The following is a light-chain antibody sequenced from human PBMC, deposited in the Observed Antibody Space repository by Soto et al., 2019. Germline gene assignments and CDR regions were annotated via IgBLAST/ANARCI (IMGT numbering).Light chain of an antibody. CDR3: QQYHTSPIT. V-gene: IGKV3-20*01. CDR1: QSFSSTY. J-gene: IGKJ5*01. CDR2: GAS. Sequence: EIVLTQSPGTLSLSPGERATLSCRASQSFSSTYLGWYQQKPGQAPRLLIYGASIRATGIPDRFSGSGSGTDFTLTISRLEPEDFAVYYCQQYHTSPITFGQGTRLEIK.